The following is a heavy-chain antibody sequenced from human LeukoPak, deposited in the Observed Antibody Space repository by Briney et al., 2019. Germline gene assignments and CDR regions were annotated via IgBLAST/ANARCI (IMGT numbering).Heavy chain of an antibody. CDR3: ARLRSWHRNRRLDYFDY. Sequence: SETLSLTCTFPGCSISSFSWSWIREPPGKGLEWFWVLYYSGSTNYNPSLKSRVTISVDTSKNQFSLKLSSVTAADTAVYYCARLRSWHRNRRLDYFDYWGQGTLVTVSS. D-gene: IGHD5-12*01. CDR2: LYYSGST. J-gene: IGHJ4*02. V-gene: IGHV4-59*08. CDR1: GCSISSFS.